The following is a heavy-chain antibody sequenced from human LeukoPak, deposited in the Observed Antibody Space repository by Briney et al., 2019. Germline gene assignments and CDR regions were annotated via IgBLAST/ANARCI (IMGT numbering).Heavy chain of an antibody. D-gene: IGHD6-19*01. CDR3: ARGEQWLGEFDY. V-gene: IGHV4-34*01. J-gene: IGHJ4*02. CDR2: INHRGST. CDR1: GGSFSGYY. Sequence: PSGTLSLTCAVYGGSFSGYYWSWIRQPPGKGLEWIGEINHRGSTNYNPSLTRRVTISLDTSKNQFSLKLSSVAAAETAVYYCARGEQWLGEFDYWGQGTLVTVSS.